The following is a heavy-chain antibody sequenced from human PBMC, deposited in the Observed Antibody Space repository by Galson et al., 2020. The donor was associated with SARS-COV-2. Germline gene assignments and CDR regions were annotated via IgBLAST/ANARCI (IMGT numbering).Heavy chain of an antibody. V-gene: IGHV1-69*05. Sequence: ASVKVSCKASGGTFSSYAISWVRQAPGQGLEWMGGIIPIFGTANYAQKFQGRVTITTDESTSTAYMELSSLRSEDTAVYYCARERDGCGWTAGYDYWGQGTLVTVAS. CDR3: ARERDGCGWTAGYDY. D-gene: IGHD6-19*01. CDR1: GGTFSSYA. CDR2: IIPIFGTA. J-gene: IGHJ4*02.